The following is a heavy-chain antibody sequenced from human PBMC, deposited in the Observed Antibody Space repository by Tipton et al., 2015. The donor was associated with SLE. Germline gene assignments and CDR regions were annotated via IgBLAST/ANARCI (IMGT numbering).Heavy chain of an antibody. CDR3: AGSSPGYTSGGGSLDS. CDR1: GGSVSSSFDY. CDR2: IYRTGTP. V-gene: IGHV4-39*01. J-gene: IGHJ4*02. D-gene: IGHD6-19*01. Sequence: LRLSCTLSGGSVSSSFDYWGWIRQPPGKGLEWIGNIYRTGTPFYNPSLKSRLTISVDPSRNQFSMNLNSVTAADTALYYCAGSSPGYTSGGGSLDSWGPGTLVTVSS.